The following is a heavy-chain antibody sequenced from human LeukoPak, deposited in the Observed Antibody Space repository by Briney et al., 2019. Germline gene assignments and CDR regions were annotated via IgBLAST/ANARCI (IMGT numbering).Heavy chain of an antibody. CDR2: LYPGDSDS. D-gene: IGHD5-24*01. Sequence: GESLKISCKAYGYSFFSNYWIAWVRQMPGKGLEWMGILYPGDSDSRYNPSFQGQVTISADRSISTAYLHWSSLKVSDTAMYYCARANRDGYNQNFDYWGQGTLVTVSS. J-gene: IGHJ4*02. V-gene: IGHV5-51*01. CDR3: ARANRDGYNQNFDY. CDR1: GYSFFSNYW.